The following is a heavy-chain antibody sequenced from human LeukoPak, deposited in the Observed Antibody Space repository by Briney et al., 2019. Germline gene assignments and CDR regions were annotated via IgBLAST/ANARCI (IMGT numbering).Heavy chain of an antibody. CDR2: IRYDGSNK. D-gene: IGHD3-3*01. V-gene: IGHV3-30*02. J-gene: IGHJ4*02. CDR3: AKDGDFWSGYYPEGVDY. CDR1: GFTFSSHG. Sequence: PGGSLRLSCAASGFTFSSHGMHWVRQAPGKGLEWVAFIRYDGSNKYYADSVKGRFTISRDNSKNTLYLQMNSLRAEDTAVYYCAKDGDFWSGYYPEGVDYWGQGTLVTVSS.